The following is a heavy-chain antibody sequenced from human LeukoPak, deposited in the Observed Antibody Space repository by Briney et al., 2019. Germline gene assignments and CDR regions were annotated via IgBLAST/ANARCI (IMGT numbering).Heavy chain of an antibody. Sequence: KPSETLSLTCTVSGGSMNDYFWDWIRQPPGKGLEWIGNIYYRGDTNYNPSLKGRLTVSLDTSKNHFSLKLTSVTAADTAVFYCARGRLFYYVDVWGKGTTVTVSS. CDR1: GGSMNDYF. J-gene: IGHJ6*03. D-gene: IGHD2-15*01. CDR2: IYYRGDT. CDR3: ARGRLFYYVDV. V-gene: IGHV4-59*01.